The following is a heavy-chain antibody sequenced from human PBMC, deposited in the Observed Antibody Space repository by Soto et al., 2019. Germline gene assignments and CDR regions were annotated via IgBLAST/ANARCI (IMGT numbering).Heavy chain of an antibody. V-gene: IGHV1-46*01. CDR2: INPLPTSGST. CDR1: GYIFTNYY. D-gene: IGHD6-13*01. CDR3: ARDLAAAAY. J-gene: IGHJ4*02. Sequence: QVQLVQSGAEVTKPGASVKVSCKASGYIFTNYYIHWVRQAPGQGLEWMAIINPLPTSGSTNYAQKFQGRVTVTRDTSTSTVYMELSSLRSEDTAIYYCARDLAAAAYWGQGTLVTVSS.